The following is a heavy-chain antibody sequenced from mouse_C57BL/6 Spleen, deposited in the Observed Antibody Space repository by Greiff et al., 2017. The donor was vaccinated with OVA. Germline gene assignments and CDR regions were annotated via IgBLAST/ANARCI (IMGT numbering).Heavy chain of an antibody. CDR1: GFTFSDYG. Sequence: DVKLVESGGGLVKPGGSLKLSCAASGFTFSDYGMHWVRQAPEKGLEWVAYISSGSSTIYYADTVKGRFTISRDNAKNTLFLQMTSLRSEDTAMYYCAREDDYGYAMDYWGQGTSVTVSS. D-gene: IGHD2-4*01. CDR2: ISSGSSTI. CDR3: AREDDYGYAMDY. J-gene: IGHJ4*01. V-gene: IGHV5-17*01.